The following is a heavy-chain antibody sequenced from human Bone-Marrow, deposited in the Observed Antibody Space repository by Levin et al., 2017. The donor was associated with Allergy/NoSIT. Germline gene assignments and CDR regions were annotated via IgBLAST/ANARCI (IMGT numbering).Heavy chain of an antibody. CDR1: GYIFTNNY. CDR2: INPSGGAT. J-gene: IGHJ4*02. D-gene: IGHD2-8*01. V-gene: IGHV1-46*01. Sequence: ASVKVSCKASGYIFTNNYMHWVRQAPGQGLEWMGLINPSGGATSYAHKFEGRVTMTRVTSTSTVYMELSSLRSEDTALYYCARGKANYHHFDYWGQGTLVTVSS. CDR3: ARGKANYHHFDY.